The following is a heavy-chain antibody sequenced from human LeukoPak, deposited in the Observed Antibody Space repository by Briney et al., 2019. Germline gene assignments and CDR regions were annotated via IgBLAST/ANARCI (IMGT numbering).Heavy chain of an antibody. D-gene: IGHD3-9*01. CDR3: ARWATYDILTGYYLGWFDP. CDR2: INAGNGNT. V-gene: IGHV1-3*01. Sequence: ASVKVSCKASGYTFTSYAMHWVRQAPGQRLEWMGWINAGNGNTKYSQKFQGRVTITRDTSASTAHMELSSLRSEDTAVYYCARWATYDILTGYYLGWFDPWGQGTLVTVSS. CDR1: GYTFTSYA. J-gene: IGHJ5*02.